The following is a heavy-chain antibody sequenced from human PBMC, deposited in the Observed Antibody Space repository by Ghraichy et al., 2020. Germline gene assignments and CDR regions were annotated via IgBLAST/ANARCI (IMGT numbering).Heavy chain of an antibody. V-gene: IGHV4-59*08. CDR3: SRHFGHSSGWFPVDY. Sequence: SETLSLTCTVSGGSISSYYWSWIRQPPGKGLEWIGYIYYSGSTNYNPSLTSRVTISVDTSKNQFSLKLSSVTAADTAVYYCSRHFGHSSGWFPVDYWGQGTLVTVSS. CDR2: IYYSGST. J-gene: IGHJ4*02. D-gene: IGHD6-19*01. CDR1: GGSISSYY.